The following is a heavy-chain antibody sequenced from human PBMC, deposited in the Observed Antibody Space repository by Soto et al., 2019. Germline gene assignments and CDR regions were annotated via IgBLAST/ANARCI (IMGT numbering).Heavy chain of an antibody. CDR2: ISSSSSYT. Sequence: QVQLVESGGGLVKPGGSLRLSCAASGFTFSDYYMSWIRQAPGKGLEWVSYISSSSSYTNYADSVKGRFTISRDNAKNSLYLQMNSLRAEDTAVYYCARGMVQLGKPGEKYYYYYGMDVWGQGTTVTVSS. CDR1: GFTFSDYY. CDR3: ARGMVQLGKPGEKYYYYYGMDV. V-gene: IGHV3-11*06. J-gene: IGHJ6*02. D-gene: IGHD5-18*01.